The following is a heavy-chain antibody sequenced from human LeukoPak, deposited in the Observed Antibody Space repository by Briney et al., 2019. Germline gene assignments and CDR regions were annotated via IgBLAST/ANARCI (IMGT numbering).Heavy chain of an antibody. CDR1: GFTFSSYA. J-gene: IGHJ6*02. V-gene: IGHV3-23*01. Sequence: GGSLRLPCAASGFTFSSYAMSWVRQAPGKGLEWVSAISGSGGSTYYADSVKGRFTISRDNSKNTLYLQMNSLRAEDTAVYYCARAPPPPDYYYYYGMDVWGQGTTVTVSS. CDR3: ARAPPPPDYYYYYGMDV. CDR2: ISGSGGST.